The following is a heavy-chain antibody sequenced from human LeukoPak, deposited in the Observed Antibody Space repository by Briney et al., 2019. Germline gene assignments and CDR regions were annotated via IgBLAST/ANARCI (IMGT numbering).Heavy chain of an antibody. CDR3: ARVKDPGGYYYYYYMDV. CDR2: IDYSGST. J-gene: IGHJ6*03. D-gene: IGHD3-16*01. V-gene: IGHV4-59*12. Sequence: SETLSLTCTVSSGSIGTYNWIWIRQPPGKGLEWIGHIDYSGSTNYNPSLKSRVTISVDTSKNQFSLKLSSVTAADTAMYYCARVKDPGGYYYYYYMDVWGKGTTVTVSS. CDR1: SGSIGTYN.